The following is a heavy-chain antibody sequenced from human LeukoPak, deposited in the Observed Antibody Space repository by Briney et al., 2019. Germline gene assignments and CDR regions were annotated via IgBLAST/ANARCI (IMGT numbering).Heavy chain of an antibody. CDR2: ISGSGGST. Sequence: GGSLRLSCEASGFTFSAYAMTWVRQAPGKGLEWVSAISGSGGSTYYADSVKGRFTISRDNSKNTLYLQMNSLRAEDTAVYYCAKSAYYYDSSGYYSGAFDIWGQGTMVTVSS. J-gene: IGHJ3*02. CDR3: AKSAYYYDSSGYYSGAFDI. D-gene: IGHD3-22*01. CDR1: GFTFSAYA. V-gene: IGHV3-23*01.